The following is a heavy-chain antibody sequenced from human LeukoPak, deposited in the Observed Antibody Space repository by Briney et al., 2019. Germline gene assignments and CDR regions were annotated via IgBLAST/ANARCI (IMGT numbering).Heavy chain of an antibody. CDR3: ARASSIAARGYFQH. CDR1: GYTFTGYY. CDR2: INPNSGGT. D-gene: IGHD6-6*01. J-gene: IGHJ1*01. Sequence: ASVKVSCKASGYTFTGYYMHWVRQAPGQGLEWMGWINPNSGGTNYAQRFQGRVTMTRDTSISTAYMELSRLRSDDTAVYYCARASSIAARGYFQHWGRGTLVTVSS. V-gene: IGHV1-2*02.